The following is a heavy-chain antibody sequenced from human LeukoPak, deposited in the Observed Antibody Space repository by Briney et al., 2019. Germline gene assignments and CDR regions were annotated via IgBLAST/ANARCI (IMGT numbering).Heavy chain of an antibody. CDR2: IGFGDDSA. D-gene: IGHD3-9*01. CDR3: AKDPTSVGGRHDWLLDS. V-gene: IGHV3-23*01. J-gene: IGHJ5*02. CDR1: GFTFNNYA. Sequence: GASLRLSCAASGFTFNNYAMSWVRQAPGKGLEWVSTIGFGDDSAYYADSVKGRFTISRDNSKNTLYLQMNYLRAEDTAVYYCAKDPTSVGGRHDWLLDSWGQGTLVTVSS.